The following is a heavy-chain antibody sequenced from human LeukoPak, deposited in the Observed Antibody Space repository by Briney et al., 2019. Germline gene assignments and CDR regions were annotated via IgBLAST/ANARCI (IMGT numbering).Heavy chain of an antibody. D-gene: IGHD5-18*01. J-gene: IGHJ6*02. Sequence: SETLSLTCAVDGGSFSGYYWSWIRQPPGKGLEWIGEINHSGSTNYNPSLKSRVTISVDTSKNQFSLKLSSVTAADTAVYYCARAGRVDTPNYGMDVWGQGTTVTVSS. V-gene: IGHV4-34*01. CDR1: GGSFSGYY. CDR3: ARAGRVDTPNYGMDV. CDR2: INHSGST.